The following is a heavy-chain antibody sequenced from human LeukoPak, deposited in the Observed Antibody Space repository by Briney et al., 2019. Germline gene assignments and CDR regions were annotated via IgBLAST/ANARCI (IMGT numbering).Heavy chain of an antibody. Sequence: GGSLRPPWAASGFTSGYYYMHWVRQPTEKVLEWVSGIGSAGDIYYPGSVKGRFTLSRENAKNSLYLRMNSLRAGDTAVYYCARGHGGAFDIWGHGTMVTVSS. CDR3: ARGHGGAFDI. V-gene: IGHV3-13*01. D-gene: IGHD5-24*01. CDR1: GFTSGYYY. J-gene: IGHJ3*02. CDR2: IGSAGDI.